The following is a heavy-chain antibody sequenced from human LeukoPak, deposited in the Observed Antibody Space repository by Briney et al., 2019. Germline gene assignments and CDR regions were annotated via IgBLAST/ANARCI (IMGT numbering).Heavy chain of an antibody. V-gene: IGHV1-69*13. Sequence: GASVKVSCTTSGGTFNSYAISWVRQAPGQGLEWMGGITAIFRTTNYAQKFQGRVTITADESMSTVYMELSSLRSEDTAVYYCARHSGYHSTMYLDYWGQGTLVTVSS. CDR2: ITAIFRTT. J-gene: IGHJ4*02. D-gene: IGHD3-22*01. CDR1: GGTFNSYA. CDR3: ARHSGYHSTMYLDY.